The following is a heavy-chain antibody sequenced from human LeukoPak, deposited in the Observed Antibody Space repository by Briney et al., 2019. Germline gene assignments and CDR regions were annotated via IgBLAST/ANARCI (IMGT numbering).Heavy chain of an antibody. J-gene: IGHJ6*03. CDR3: ARTGTYYYYYYMDV. V-gene: IGHV4-34*01. Sequence: SETLSLTCAVYGGSFSGYYWSWIRQPPGKGLEWIGEINHSGSTNYNPSLKSRVTISGDTSKNQFSLKLSSVTAADTAVYYCARTGTYYYYYYMDVWGKGTTVTVSS. D-gene: IGHD1-1*01. CDR2: INHSGST. CDR1: GGSFSGYY.